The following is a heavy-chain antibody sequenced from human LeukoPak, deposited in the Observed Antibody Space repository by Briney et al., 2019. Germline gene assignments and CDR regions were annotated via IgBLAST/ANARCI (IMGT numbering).Heavy chain of an antibody. J-gene: IGHJ4*02. Sequence: GGSLRLSCTASGFNFGDYAMSWVRQAPGKGLEWVSAISGSGGSTYYADSVKGRFTISRDNSKNTLYLQMNSLRAEDTAVYYCARDLSLIALTDWGQGTLVTVSS. V-gene: IGHV3-23*01. D-gene: IGHD3-22*01. CDR2: ISGSGGST. CDR3: ARDLSLIALTD. CDR1: GFNFGDYA.